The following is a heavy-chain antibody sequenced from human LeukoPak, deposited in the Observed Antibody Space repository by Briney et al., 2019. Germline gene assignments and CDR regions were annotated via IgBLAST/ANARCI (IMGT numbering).Heavy chain of an antibody. V-gene: IGHV1-46*01. D-gene: IGHD3-3*01. CDR2: INPSGGST. J-gene: IGHJ6*03. CDR3: ARDSIFGVVIIPHYYYYYMDV. CDR1: EYTFTSYY. Sequence: ASVTVSCKASEYTFTSYYMHWVRQAPGQGLEWMGIINPSGGSTSYAQKFQGRVTMTRDMSTSTVYMELSSLRSEDTAVYYCARDSIFGVVIIPHYYYYYMDVWGKGTTVTVSS.